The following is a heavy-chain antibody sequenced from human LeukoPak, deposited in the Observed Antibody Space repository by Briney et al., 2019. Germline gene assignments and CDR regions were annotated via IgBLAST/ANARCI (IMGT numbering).Heavy chain of an antibody. CDR1: GGSISSSNW. V-gene: IGHV4-4*02. Sequence: PSGTLSLTCAVSGGSISSSNWWSWVRQPPGKGLEWIGEIYHSGSTNYNPSLKSRVTISVDTSKNQFSLKLSSVTAADTAVYYCARHLRNWDLDAFDIWGQGTMVTVSS. CDR3: ARHLRNWDLDAFDI. J-gene: IGHJ3*02. D-gene: IGHD7-27*01. CDR2: IYHSGST.